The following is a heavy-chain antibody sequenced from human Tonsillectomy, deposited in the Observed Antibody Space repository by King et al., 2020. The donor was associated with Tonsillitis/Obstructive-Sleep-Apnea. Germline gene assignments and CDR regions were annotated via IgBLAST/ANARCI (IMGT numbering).Heavy chain of an antibody. CDR2: ISGSGGDT. CDR1: GFTFSSYG. V-gene: IGHV3-23*04. D-gene: IGHD3-16*01. Sequence: VQLVESGGGLVQSGGSLRLSCVASGFTFSSYGMNWVRQAPGKGLEWVSGISGSGGDTYYADSVKGRFTISRDNSKNTLWLQMNSLRAEDTAVYYCAKDHRGSRPVPDYWGQGTLVTVSS. CDR3: AKDHRGSRPVPDY. J-gene: IGHJ4*02.